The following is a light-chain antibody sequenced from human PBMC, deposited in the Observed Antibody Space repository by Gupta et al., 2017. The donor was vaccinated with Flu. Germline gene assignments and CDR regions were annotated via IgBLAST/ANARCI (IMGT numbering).Light chain of an antibody. J-gene: IGLJ3*02. CDR2: GDS. CDR1: NSDIGARFD. CDR3: QSYDSSLSGWV. Sequence: HSVLTQPPSVSGAPGQRVTISCTGSNSDIGARFDVQWYQQVPGTAPKLLIYGDSNRPSGVPDRISGSKSGTAASLAITGLRTEDEADYYCQSYDSSLSGWVFGGGTKLTVL. V-gene: IGLV1-40*01.